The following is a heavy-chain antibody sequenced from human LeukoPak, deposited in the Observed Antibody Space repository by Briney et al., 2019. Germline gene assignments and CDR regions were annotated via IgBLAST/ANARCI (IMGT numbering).Heavy chain of an antibody. CDR1: GGSISSSSYY. D-gene: IGHD6-6*01. CDR3: ARREAARRYYFDY. CDR2: IYYSGST. J-gene: IGHJ4*02. Sequence: SETLSLTCIVSGGSISSSSYYWGWIRQPPGKGLEWIGSIYYSGSTYYNPSLKSRATISVDTSKNQFSLKLSSVTAADTAVYYCARREAARRYYFDYWGQGTLVTVSS. V-gene: IGHV4-39*01.